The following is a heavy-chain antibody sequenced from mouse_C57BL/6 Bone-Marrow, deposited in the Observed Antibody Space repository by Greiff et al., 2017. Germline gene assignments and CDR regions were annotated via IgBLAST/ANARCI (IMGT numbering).Heavy chain of an antibody. J-gene: IGHJ2*01. CDR3: ARKRGLLLPEDY. V-gene: IGHV1-81*01. CDR2: IYPRSGNT. D-gene: IGHD2-3*01. CDR1: GYTFTSYG. Sequence: QVQLQQSGAELARPGASVKLSCKASGYTFTSYGLSWVKQRTGQGLEWIGEIYPRSGNTYYNEKFKGKATLTADKSSSTAYMELRSLTSEDSAVYYCARKRGLLLPEDYWGQGTTLTVSS.